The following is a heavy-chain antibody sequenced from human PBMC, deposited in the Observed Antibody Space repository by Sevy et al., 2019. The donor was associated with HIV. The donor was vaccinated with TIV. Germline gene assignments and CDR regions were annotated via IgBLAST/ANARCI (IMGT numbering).Heavy chain of an antibody. CDR2: IGGSGVST. D-gene: IGHD5-18*01. CDR1: GFPFSSYA. V-gene: IGHV3-23*01. Sequence: GGSLRLSCAASGFPFSSYAMSWVRQAPGKGLEWVSAIGGSGVSTYYADSVKVRFTISRDNSKNTLYLQMNSLRAEDTAVYYCAKDRAAMVGDAFDIWGQWTMVTVSS. CDR3: AKDRAAMVGDAFDI. J-gene: IGHJ3*02.